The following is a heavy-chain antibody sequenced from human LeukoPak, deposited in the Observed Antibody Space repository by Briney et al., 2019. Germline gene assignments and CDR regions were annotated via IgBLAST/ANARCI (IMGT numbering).Heavy chain of an antibody. CDR3: ATSGYYYDSSGPYRGEYFDY. Sequence: SETLSLTCTVSGGSISSSSYSWTWVRQPPGKGLEWIVSIHYDGNTYYKPSLRSRVTISVDTSNQFSLRLSSATAADTAVYYCATSGYYYDSSGPYRGEYFDYRGQGTLVTVSS. V-gene: IGHV4-39*01. J-gene: IGHJ4*02. CDR1: GGSISSSSYS. CDR2: IHYDGNT. D-gene: IGHD3-22*01.